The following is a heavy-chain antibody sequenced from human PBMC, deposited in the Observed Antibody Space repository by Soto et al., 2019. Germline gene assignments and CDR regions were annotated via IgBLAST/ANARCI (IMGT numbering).Heavy chain of an antibody. D-gene: IGHD3-22*01. V-gene: IGHV3-21*01. J-gene: IGHJ5*02. Sequence: GGSLRLSCAASGFTFRSYNMNWVRQAPGKGLEWVSSISSRSSYIYYADSVKGRFTISRDNAKNSLYLQMNSLRAEDTAVYYCAIDILDYYDSSGPPRGFDPWGQGTLVTVSS. CDR2: ISSRSSYI. CDR3: AIDILDYYDSSGPPRGFDP. CDR1: GFTFRSYN.